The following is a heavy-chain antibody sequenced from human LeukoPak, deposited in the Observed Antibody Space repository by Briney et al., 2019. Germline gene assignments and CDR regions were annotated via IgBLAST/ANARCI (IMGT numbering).Heavy chain of an antibody. CDR1: GGSISSYY. CDR2: IYNTGST. Sequence: SETLSLTCTVSGGSISSYYWNWIRQPPGKGLEWIGYIYNTGSTNNNPSLKSRVTISVDTSKNQFSLKLSSVTAADTAVYYCARASSGSYPHFDYWGQGTLVTVSS. CDR3: ARASSGSYPHFDY. D-gene: IGHD1-26*01. V-gene: IGHV4-59*12. J-gene: IGHJ4*02.